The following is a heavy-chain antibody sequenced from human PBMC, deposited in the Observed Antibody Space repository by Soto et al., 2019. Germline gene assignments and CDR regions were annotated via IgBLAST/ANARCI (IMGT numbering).Heavy chain of an antibody. V-gene: IGHV3-7*04. CDR2: INTDGSEQ. CDR1: GFTFNVFW. Sequence: EAQLVESGGDLVQPGGSLRLSCVASGFTFNVFWMTWLRQTPGKGLEAVASINTDGSEQYYVDFVKGRFTISRDKAKNSLSLQMNSLRAEDTAVYYCVRDPFYGAFEVWGQGTLVTVSA. D-gene: IGHD3-10*01. J-gene: IGHJ3*01. CDR3: VRDPFYGAFEV.